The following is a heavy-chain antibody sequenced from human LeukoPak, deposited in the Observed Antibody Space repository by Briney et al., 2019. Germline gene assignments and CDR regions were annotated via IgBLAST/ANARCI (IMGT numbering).Heavy chain of an antibody. J-gene: IGHJ4*02. CDR3: ARDSRDVDIVATIDY. CDR1: GGSISSSSYY. Sequence: PSETLSLTCTVSGGSISSSSYYWGWIRQPPGKGLEWIGSIYYSGSTYYNPSLKSRVTISVDTSKNQFSLKLSSVTAADTAVYYCARDSRDVDIVATIDYWGQGTVVTVSS. D-gene: IGHD5-12*01. CDR2: IYYSGST. V-gene: IGHV4-39*07.